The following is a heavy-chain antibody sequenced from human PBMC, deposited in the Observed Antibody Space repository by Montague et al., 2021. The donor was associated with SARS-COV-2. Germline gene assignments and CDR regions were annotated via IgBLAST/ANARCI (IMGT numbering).Heavy chain of an antibody. Sequence: SETLSLTCSVSGGSFDSDNFFWGWIRQPPGEGLEWIGFIYSTGSTNYNPSLKSRVTISLDTSRNEFSLKLSSLTTADTAIYFCARVAATAMFDYFDPWGQGTLVTVSS. CDR1: GGSFDSDNFF. V-gene: IGHV4-61*01. CDR3: ARVAATAMFDYFDP. CDR2: IYSTGST. J-gene: IGHJ5*02. D-gene: IGHD2-21*02.